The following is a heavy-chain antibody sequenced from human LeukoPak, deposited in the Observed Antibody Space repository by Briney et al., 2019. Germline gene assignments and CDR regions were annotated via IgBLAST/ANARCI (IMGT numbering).Heavy chain of an antibody. V-gene: IGHV1-46*01. D-gene: IGHD3-22*01. CDR3: ARDLRESTMIVVVWGGFDI. Sequence: ASVKVSCKASGYTFTSYYMHWVRQAPGQGLEWMGIINPSGGSTNYAQKFQGRVTITADKSTSTAYMELSSLRSEDTAVYYCARDLRESTMIVVVWGGFDIWGQGTMVTVSS. CDR2: INPSGGST. CDR1: GYTFTSYY. J-gene: IGHJ3*02.